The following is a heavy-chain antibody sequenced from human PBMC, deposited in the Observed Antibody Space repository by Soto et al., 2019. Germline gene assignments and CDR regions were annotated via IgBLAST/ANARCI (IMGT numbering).Heavy chain of an antibody. D-gene: IGHD6-13*01. Sequence: QVQLVESGGGVVQPGRSLRLSCAASGFTFSSYGMHWVRQAPGKGLEWVAVISYDGSNKYYADSVKGRFTISRDNSKNTLYLQMNSLRAEDTAVYYCAKDLGVEYSSSWYGVELRAGAFDIWGQGTMVTVSS. CDR1: GFTFSSYG. J-gene: IGHJ3*02. V-gene: IGHV3-30*18. CDR3: AKDLGVEYSSSWYGVELRAGAFDI. CDR2: ISYDGSNK.